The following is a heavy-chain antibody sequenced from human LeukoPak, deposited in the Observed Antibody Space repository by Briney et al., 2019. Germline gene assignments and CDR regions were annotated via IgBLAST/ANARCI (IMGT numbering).Heavy chain of an antibody. V-gene: IGHV3-7*01. D-gene: IGHD1-26*01. CDR2: IKQDGSEK. Sequence: GGSLRLSCAASGFTFSSYSMNWVRQAPGKGLEWVANIKQDGSEKYYVDSVKGRFTISRDNAKNSLYLQMNSLRAEDTAVYYCARAGAAGATIGWFDPWGQGTLVTVSS. J-gene: IGHJ5*02. CDR1: GFTFSSYS. CDR3: ARAGAAGATIGWFDP.